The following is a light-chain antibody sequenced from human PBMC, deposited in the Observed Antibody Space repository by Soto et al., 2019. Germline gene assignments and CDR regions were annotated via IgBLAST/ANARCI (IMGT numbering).Light chain of an antibody. J-gene: IGKJ4*01. V-gene: IGKV3-20*01. CDR3: QQYGSSPLLT. Sequence: EIVLTQSPGTLSLSPGERATLSCRASQSVSSSYLAWYQQKPGQAPRLLIYGASSRATGIPDRFSGSGSGTAFTITISRLEPADFAVYSCQQYGSSPLLTFGGGTKVEIK. CDR1: QSVSSSY. CDR2: GAS.